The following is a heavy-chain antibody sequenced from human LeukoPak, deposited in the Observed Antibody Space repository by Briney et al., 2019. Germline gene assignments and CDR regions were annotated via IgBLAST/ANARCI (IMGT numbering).Heavy chain of an antibody. Sequence: GASVKVSCKASGYTFTDYHIHWVRQAPGQGLEWMGWINPNNGGTNYAQKFQGRVTMTRDTSISTAYMELSRLRSDDTAVYYCAREVDYYDTSDYFPLGYWGQGTLVTVSS. J-gene: IGHJ4*02. CDR2: INPNNGGT. V-gene: IGHV1-2*02. CDR1: GYTFTDYH. D-gene: IGHD3-22*01. CDR3: AREVDYYDTSDYFPLGY.